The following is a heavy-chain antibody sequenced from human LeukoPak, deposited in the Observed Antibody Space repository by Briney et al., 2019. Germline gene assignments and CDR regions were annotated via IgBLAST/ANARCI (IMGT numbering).Heavy chain of an antibody. CDR1: GGSFSSYY. J-gene: IGHJ5*02. D-gene: IGHD4-17*01. CDR2: IYYSGST. V-gene: IGHV4-59*01. Sequence: SETLSLTCAVYGGSFSSYYWSWIRQPPGKGLEWIGYIYYSGSTNYNPSLKSRVTISVDTSKNQFSLKLSSVTAADTAVYYCARDYGGNSVLDPWGQGTLVTVSS. CDR3: ARDYGGNSVLDP.